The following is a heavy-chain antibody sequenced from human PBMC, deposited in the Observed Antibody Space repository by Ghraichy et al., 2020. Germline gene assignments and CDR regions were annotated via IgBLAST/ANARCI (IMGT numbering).Heavy chain of an antibody. V-gene: IGHV3-21*01. CDR1: GFTFSSYS. CDR2: ISSSSSYI. D-gene: IGHD2-15*01. CDR3: ARARTREYCSGGSCYGDDAFDI. Sequence: GGSLRLSCAASGFTFSSYSINWVRQAPGKGLEWVSSISSSSSYIYYADSVKGRFTISRDNAKNSLYLQMNSLRAEDTAVYYCARARTREYCSGGSCYGDDAFDIWGQGTMVTVSS. J-gene: IGHJ3*02.